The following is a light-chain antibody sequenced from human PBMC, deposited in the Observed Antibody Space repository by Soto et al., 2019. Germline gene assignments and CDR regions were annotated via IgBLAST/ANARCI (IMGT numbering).Light chain of an antibody. V-gene: IGKV3-20*01. Sequence: EIVLTQSPGTLSLSPGERVTLSCRASQSVSSSNLAWYQQKPGQAPRLLIYGASSRATGIPDRFSGSGSGTDFTLTISRLEPEYFAVYYCQQYGSSPFTFGPGTKLDIK. CDR1: QSVSSSN. CDR3: QQYGSSPFT. CDR2: GAS. J-gene: IGKJ3*01.